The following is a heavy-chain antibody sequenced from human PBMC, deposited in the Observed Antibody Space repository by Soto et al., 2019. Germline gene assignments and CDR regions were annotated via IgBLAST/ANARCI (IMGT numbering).Heavy chain of an antibody. J-gene: IGHJ6*02. Sequence: ASVKVSCKASGYTFTGYYMHWVRQAPGQGLEWMGIINPSGGSTSYAQKFQGRVSMTGDTSTSTFYMELRSLEFEDTALYYCARESFATYYYYGMDVWGQGATVTVSS. CDR2: INPSGGST. D-gene: IGHD3-3*01. CDR1: GYTFTGYY. V-gene: IGHV1-46*01. CDR3: ARESFATYYYYGMDV.